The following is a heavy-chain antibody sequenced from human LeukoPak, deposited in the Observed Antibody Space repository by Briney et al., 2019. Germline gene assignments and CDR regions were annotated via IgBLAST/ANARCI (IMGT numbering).Heavy chain of an antibody. D-gene: IGHD6-13*01. CDR2: INYIGST. J-gene: IGHJ5*02. V-gene: IGHV4-59*01. CDR1: RDSITTSY. CDR3: ARGVTAAASS. Sequence: PSETLSLTCTVSRDSITTSYWSWFRQPPGKGLEWIGYINYIGSTNYNPSLKNRVSISADISKTQFTLRLRSVTAVDTAVYFCARGVTAAASSWGQGTLVTVSS.